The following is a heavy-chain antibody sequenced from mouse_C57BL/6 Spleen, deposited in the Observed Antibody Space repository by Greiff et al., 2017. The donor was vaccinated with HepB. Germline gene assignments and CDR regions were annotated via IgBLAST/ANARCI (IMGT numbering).Heavy chain of an antibody. Sequence: EVQLQQSGAELVRPGASVKLSCTASGFNIKDYYMHWVKQRPEQGLEWIGRIDPEDGDTEYAPKFQGKATMTADTSANTAYLQPSSLTSEDTAVYYGTGYDGSWFAYWGQGPLVTVSA. D-gene: IGHD2-3*01. CDR1: GFNIKDYY. CDR2: IDPEDGDT. CDR3: TGYDGSWFAY. V-gene: IGHV14-1*01. J-gene: IGHJ3*01.